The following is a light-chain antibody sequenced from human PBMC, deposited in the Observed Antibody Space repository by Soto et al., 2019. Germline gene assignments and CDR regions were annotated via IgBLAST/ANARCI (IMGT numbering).Light chain of an antibody. J-gene: IGLJ3*02. CDR3: NSYRSSSTLV. CDR2: EVS. Sequence: QSALTQPASVSGSPGQSITISCTGTSSDIGYYNYVSWYQQHPGKAPKLMIYEVSNRPSGVSNRFSGSKSGNTASLTISGLQAEDEADYYCNSYRSSSTLVFGGGTQLTVL. V-gene: IGLV2-14*01. CDR1: SSDIGYYNY.